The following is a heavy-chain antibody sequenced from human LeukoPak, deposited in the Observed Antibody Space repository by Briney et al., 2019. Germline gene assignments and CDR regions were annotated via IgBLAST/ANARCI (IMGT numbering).Heavy chain of an antibody. V-gene: IGHV3-21*04. CDR3: ASQIGLERQRVGTDINYYFDY. J-gene: IGHJ4*02. CDR2: ISSSSSYI. Sequence: GGSLRLSCTVSGFTVSSNSMNWVRQAPGKGLEWVSSISSSSSYIYYADSMKGRFTISRDNAKKSLYLQMNSLRAEDTAVYYCASQIGLERQRVGTDINYYFDYWGQGTLVTVSS. D-gene: IGHD1-1*01. CDR1: GFTVSSNS.